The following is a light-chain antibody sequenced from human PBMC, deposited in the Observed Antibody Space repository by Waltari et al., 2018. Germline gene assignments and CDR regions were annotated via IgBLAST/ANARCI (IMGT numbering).Light chain of an antibody. CDR1: SKDVGGYNS. J-gene: IGLJ2*01. CDR3: SSQSSNDVVL. Sequence: QSALTQPASVSGSPGQSFTIFGAGTSKDVGGYNSVSWYQEHPGQAPRVIIYDVSDRPSGVSDRFSGSKSGNTASLTISGLQAEDEADYYCSSQSSNDVVLFGGGTKLTVL. V-gene: IGLV2-14*01. CDR2: DVS.